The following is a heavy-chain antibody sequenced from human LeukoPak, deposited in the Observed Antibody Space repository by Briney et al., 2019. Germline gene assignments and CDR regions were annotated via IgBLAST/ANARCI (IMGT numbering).Heavy chain of an antibody. CDR3: ARGAYDSSDY. CDR1: GGSISSSNFY. J-gene: IGHJ4*02. Sequence: SETLSLTCTVSGGSISSSNFYWGWIRQPPGKGLEWIGSIYYSGSTYYNPSLKSRVTISVDTSKNQFSLKLSSVTAADTAVYYCARGAYDSSDYWGQGTLVTVSS. D-gene: IGHD3-22*01. CDR2: IYYSGST. V-gene: IGHV4-39*07.